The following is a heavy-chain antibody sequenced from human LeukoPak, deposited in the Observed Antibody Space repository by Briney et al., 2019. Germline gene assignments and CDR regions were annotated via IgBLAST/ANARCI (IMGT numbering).Heavy chain of an antibody. CDR1: GDSISSTTYY. Sequence: PSETLSLTCTVSGDSISSTTYYWGWIRQPPGRGLAWIANIFYSGSTYYNASLKSQVSISIDTSKNQFSLRLTSVTAADTAVYYCARGAHCTNGVCYRRGDAFDIWGQGTMVTVSS. D-gene: IGHD2-8*01. V-gene: IGHV4-39*01. CDR3: ARGAHCTNGVCYRRGDAFDI. CDR2: IFYSGST. J-gene: IGHJ3*02.